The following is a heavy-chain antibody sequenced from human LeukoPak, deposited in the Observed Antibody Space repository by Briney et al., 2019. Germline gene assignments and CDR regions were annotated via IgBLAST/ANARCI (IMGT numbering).Heavy chain of an antibody. V-gene: IGHV3-NL1*01. CDR2: INDRGTGT. CDR3: ARSSTTYYYDTSSHY. Sequence: GGSLRLSCAASGFTFSSYAMHWVRRAPGKGLEWVSTINDRGTGTYYADSVKGRFTISRDNSKNTLYLQMNSLRAEDTAVYYCARSSTTYYYDTSSHYWGQGTLVTVSS. J-gene: IGHJ4*02. CDR1: GFTFSSYA. D-gene: IGHD3-22*01.